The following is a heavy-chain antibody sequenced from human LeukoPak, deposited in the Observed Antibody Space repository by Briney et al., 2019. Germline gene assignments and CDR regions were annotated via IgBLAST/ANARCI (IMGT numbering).Heavy chain of an antibody. J-gene: IGHJ6*03. Sequence: ASVKVSCKASGGTFSSSAFSWVRQAPGQGLEWMGGVIPLLRAANYAQDFQGRVKITADQSTTTAYMQLTSLRSEDTAVYFCARVVTIGQPPYYYYMDVWGKGTAVSVPS. V-gene: IGHV1-69*13. CDR1: GGTFSSSA. CDR2: VIPLLRAA. D-gene: IGHD3-10*01. CDR3: ARVVTIGQPPYYYYMDV.